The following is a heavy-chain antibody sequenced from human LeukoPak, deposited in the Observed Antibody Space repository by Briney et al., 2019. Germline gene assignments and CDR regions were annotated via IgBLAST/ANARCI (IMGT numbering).Heavy chain of an antibody. CDR1: GFTFSNAW. V-gene: IGHV3-15*01. CDR2: IKRKTDGGTT. CDR3: ARDLHYYVAMVV. D-gene: IGHD3-10*02. Sequence: GGSLRLSCAASGFTFSNAWMSWVRQAPGKGLEWVGRIKRKTDGGTTEYAAPVKGRFTISRDDSKNTLYLQMSSLRAEDTALYYCARDLHYYVAMVVWGQGTTVTVSS. J-gene: IGHJ6*02.